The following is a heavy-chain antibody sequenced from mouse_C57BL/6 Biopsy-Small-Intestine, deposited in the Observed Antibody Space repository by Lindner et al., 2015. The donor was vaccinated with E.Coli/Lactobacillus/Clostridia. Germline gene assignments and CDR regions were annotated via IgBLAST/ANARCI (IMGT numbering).Heavy chain of an antibody. V-gene: IGHV1-62-3*01. J-gene: IGHJ3*01. CDR2: INPNSGGT. CDR1: GYTFTGYH. CDR3: ARGTQKQAYEYAFDI. Sequence: SVKVSCKASGYTFTGYHMHWVRQAPGQGLEWMGWINPNSGGTNYAQKFQGRVTMTRDTPISTAYMELSRLRSDDTAVYYCARGTQKQAYEYAFDIWGQGTMVTVSS. D-gene: IGHD3-3*01.